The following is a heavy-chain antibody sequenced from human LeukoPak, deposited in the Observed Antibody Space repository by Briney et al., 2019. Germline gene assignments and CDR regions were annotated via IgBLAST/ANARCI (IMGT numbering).Heavy chain of an antibody. CDR3: AGVVVITEGAFDI. V-gene: IGHV3-53*01. Sequence: PGGSLRLSCAASGFTVSRNYYMNWVRQAPGKGLEWVSVIYSAGTTYYADSVKGRFTISRDNAKNSLYLQMNSLRAEDTAVYYCAGVVVITEGAFDIWGRGTMVTVSS. CDR2: IYSAGTT. D-gene: IGHD3-22*01. J-gene: IGHJ3*02. CDR1: GFTVSRNY.